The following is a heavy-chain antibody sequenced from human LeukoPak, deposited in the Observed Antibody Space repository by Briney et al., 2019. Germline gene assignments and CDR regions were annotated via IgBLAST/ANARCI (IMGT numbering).Heavy chain of an antibody. V-gene: IGHV3-7*01. D-gene: IGHD7-27*01. Sequence: GGSLRLSCAASGFTFTNYAMTWVRQAPGKGLEWVANIKTDGSQIYYVDSVKGRFTISRDNAKNSLYLQMNSLRAEDTAVYYCARDLNWETYWGQGTLVSVSS. CDR2: IKTDGSQI. CDR1: GFTFTNYA. CDR3: ARDLNWETY. J-gene: IGHJ4*02.